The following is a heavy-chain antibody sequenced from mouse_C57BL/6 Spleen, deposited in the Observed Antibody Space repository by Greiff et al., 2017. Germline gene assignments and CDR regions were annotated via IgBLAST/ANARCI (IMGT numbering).Heavy chain of an antibody. CDR3: TRGDSSGYVPHYFDY. V-gene: IGHV5-9-1*02. D-gene: IGHD3-2*02. J-gene: IGHJ2*01. CDR1: GFTFGSYA. CDR2: ISSGGDYI. Sequence: EVNVVESGEGLVKPGGSLKLSCAASGFTFGSYAMSWVRQTPEKRLEWVAYISSGGDYIYYADTVKGRFTISRDNARNTLYLQMSSLKSEDTAMYYCTRGDSSGYVPHYFDYWGQGTTLTVSS.